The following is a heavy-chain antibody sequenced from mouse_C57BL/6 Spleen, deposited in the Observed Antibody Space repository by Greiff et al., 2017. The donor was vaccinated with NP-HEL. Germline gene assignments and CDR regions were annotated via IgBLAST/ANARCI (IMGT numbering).Heavy chain of an antibody. Sequence: VQLQQSGPELVKPGASVKISCKASGYAFSSSWMNWVKQRPGKGLEWIGRIYPGDGDTNYNGKFKGKATLTADKYSSTAYMQLSSLTSEDSAVYFCARSRAGYGYEGGFAYWGQGTLVTVSA. D-gene: IGHD2-2*01. CDR3: ARSRAGYGYEGGFAY. J-gene: IGHJ3*01. V-gene: IGHV1-82*01. CDR1: GYAFSSSW. CDR2: IYPGDGDT.